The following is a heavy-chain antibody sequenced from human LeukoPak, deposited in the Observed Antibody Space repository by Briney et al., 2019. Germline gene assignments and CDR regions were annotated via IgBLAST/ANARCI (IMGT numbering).Heavy chain of an antibody. J-gene: IGHJ5*02. Sequence: SQTLSLTCAISGDSVSSKSGTWNWIRQSPSGGLEWLGRTYYRDKWFNDYAAFVKDRITINPETSKNQFSLHLNSVNPEDTAVYYCARGTRSGDYYRSFHWLDPWGQGTLVIVSS. CDR1: GDSVSSKSGT. D-gene: IGHD1-26*01. V-gene: IGHV6-1*01. CDR3: ARGTRSGDYYRSFHWLDP. CDR2: TYYRDKWFN.